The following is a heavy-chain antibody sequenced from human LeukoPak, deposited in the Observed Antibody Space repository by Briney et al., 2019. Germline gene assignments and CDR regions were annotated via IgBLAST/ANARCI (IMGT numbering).Heavy chain of an antibody. CDR2: INHSGST. CDR1: GGSFSGYY. V-gene: IGHV4-34*01. J-gene: IGHJ4*02. D-gene: IGHD6-19*01. Sequence: SETLSLTCAVYGGSFSGYYWSWIRQPPGKGLEWIGEINHSGSTNYNPSLKSRVTISVDTAKNQFSLKLSSVTAADTAVYYCARGIGSGWYEPFDYWGQGTLVTVSS. CDR3: ARGIGSGWYEPFDY.